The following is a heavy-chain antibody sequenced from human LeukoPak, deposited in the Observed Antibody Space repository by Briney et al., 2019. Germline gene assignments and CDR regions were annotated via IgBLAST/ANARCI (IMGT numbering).Heavy chain of an antibody. D-gene: IGHD3-10*01. CDR3: ASVRRGFGEFSKYYSYYYMDV. Sequence: PSETLSLTCTVSGGSTSSSAYHWGWIRQPPGKGLEWIGSIHNSGSTYYNPSLKSRVTISVRTSKNQFSLKLSSVTAADTAVYYCASVRRGFGEFSKYYSYYYMDVWGKGTTVTISS. V-gene: IGHV4-39*01. CDR1: GGSTSSSAYH. J-gene: IGHJ6*03. CDR2: IHNSGST.